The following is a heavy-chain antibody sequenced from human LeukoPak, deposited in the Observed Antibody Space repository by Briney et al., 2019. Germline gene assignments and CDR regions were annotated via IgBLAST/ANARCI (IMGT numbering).Heavy chain of an antibody. J-gene: IGHJ5*02. CDR1: GGSISSDDYY. Sequence: SETLSLTCTVSGGSISSDDYYWSWIRQPPGKGLEWIGYIYYSGTTYYNPSLKSRVTISVDTSKNQFSLKLSSVTAADTAVYYCARRNYDILSGDWFDPWGQGTLVTVSS. V-gene: IGHV4-30-4*08. CDR3: ARRNYDILSGDWFDP. CDR2: IYYSGTT. D-gene: IGHD3-9*01.